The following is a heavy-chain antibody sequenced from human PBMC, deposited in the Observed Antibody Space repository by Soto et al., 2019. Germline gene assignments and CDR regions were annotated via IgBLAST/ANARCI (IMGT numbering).Heavy chain of an antibody. Sequence: ASVKFSCKASGYTFSNFGLSWVRQAPGQWLEWMGWISGHNGNTNSAQKFQGRVTMTTDTSTSTAYMEVRSLTSDDTAVYYCARDKGYGFGWSSSSGMDVWGQGTTVTVSS. CDR2: ISGHNGNT. CDR3: ARDKGYGFGWSSSSGMDV. CDR1: GYTFSNFG. D-gene: IGHD5-18*01. V-gene: IGHV1-18*01. J-gene: IGHJ6*02.